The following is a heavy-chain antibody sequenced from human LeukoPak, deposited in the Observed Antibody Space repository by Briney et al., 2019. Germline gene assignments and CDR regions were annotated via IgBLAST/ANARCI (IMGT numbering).Heavy chain of an antibody. Sequence: SETLSLTCTVSGGSISSHYWSWIRQPPGKGLEWIGYIYYSGSTNYNPSLKSRVTISVDTSKNQFSLKLSSVTAADTAVYYCARAYPYSSSWYGAYFDYWGQGTLVTVSS. J-gene: IGHJ4*02. CDR2: IYYSGST. CDR1: GGSISSHY. CDR3: ARAYPYSSSWYGAYFDY. D-gene: IGHD6-13*01. V-gene: IGHV4-59*11.